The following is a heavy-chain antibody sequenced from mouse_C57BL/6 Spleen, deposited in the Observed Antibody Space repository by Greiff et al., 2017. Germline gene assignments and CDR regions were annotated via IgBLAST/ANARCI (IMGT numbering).Heavy chain of an antibody. CDR1: GFTFSDYY. CDR3: ARFEGYYAMDY. CDR2: INYDGSST. J-gene: IGHJ4*01. V-gene: IGHV5-16*01. Sequence: EVKLVESEGGLVQPGSSMKLSCTASGFTFSDYYMAWVRQVPEKGLEWVANINYDGSSTYYLDSLKSRFIISRDNAKNILYLQMSSLKSEDTATYYCARFEGYYAMDYWGQGTSVTVSS.